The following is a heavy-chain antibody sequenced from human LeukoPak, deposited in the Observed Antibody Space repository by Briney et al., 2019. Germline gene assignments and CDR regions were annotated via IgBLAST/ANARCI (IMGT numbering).Heavy chain of an antibody. J-gene: IGHJ6*02. CDR3: ARGHCGGDCYSLGPYYYGMDV. CDR1: GGSISSYY. Sequence: PSETLSLTCTVTGGSISSYYWSWIRQPPGKGLEWIGYIYYSGSTNYNPSLKSRVTISVDTSKNQFSLKLSSVTAADTAVYYCARGHCGGDCYSLGPYYYGMDVWGQGTTVTVSS. D-gene: IGHD2-21*02. CDR2: IYYSGST. V-gene: IGHV4-59*08.